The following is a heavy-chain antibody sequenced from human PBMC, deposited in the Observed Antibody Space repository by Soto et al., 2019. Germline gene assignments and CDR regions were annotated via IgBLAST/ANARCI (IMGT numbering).Heavy chain of an antibody. J-gene: IGHJ4*02. CDR1: GFTFTSYA. V-gene: IGHV3-23*01. Sequence: VQLLESGGDLVQPGGSLTLSCAASGFTFTSYAMSWVRQAPGKGLEWVSIISGSAGRTYYADSVKGRFTISRDNSKNTLYLHMNSLRAEDTAIYYCAKQYEFGGLEDYWGQGTLVTVSS. D-gene: IGHD3-3*01. CDR2: ISGSAGRT. CDR3: AKQYEFGGLEDY.